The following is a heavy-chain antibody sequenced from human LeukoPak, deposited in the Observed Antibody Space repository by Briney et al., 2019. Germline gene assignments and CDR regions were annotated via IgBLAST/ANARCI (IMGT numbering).Heavy chain of an antibody. Sequence: GGSLRLSCAASGFTFSSYEMNWVRQAPGKGLGWVANIKQDGSEKYYVDSVKGRFTISRDNAKNSLYLQMNSLRAEDTAVYYCTSSKRGHSYGTNWFDPWGQGTLVTVSS. V-gene: IGHV3-7*01. D-gene: IGHD5-18*01. CDR2: IKQDGSEK. CDR3: TSSKRGHSYGTNWFDP. CDR1: GFTFSSYE. J-gene: IGHJ5*02.